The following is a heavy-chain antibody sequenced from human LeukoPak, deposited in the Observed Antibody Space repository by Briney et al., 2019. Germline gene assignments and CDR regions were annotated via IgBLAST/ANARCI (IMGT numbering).Heavy chain of an antibody. CDR2: ISSSGSTI. Sequence: GGSLRLSCAASGFTFSDYYMSWIRQAPGKGLEWVSYISSSGSTIYYADSVKGRFTISRDNAKNSLYLQMNSLRAEDTAVYYCAREVVVVPAAYWEDYYYYMDVWGKGTTVTVSS. D-gene: IGHD2-2*01. CDR1: GFTFSDYY. V-gene: IGHV3-11*04. J-gene: IGHJ6*03. CDR3: AREVVVVPAAYWEDYYYYMDV.